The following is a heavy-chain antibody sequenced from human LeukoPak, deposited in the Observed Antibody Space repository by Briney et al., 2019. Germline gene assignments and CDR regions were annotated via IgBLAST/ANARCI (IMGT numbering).Heavy chain of an antibody. V-gene: IGHV1-2*04. CDR1: GHTYTTYD. CDR2: INPNSGGT. D-gene: IGHD1-26*01. Sequence: GVSVKLSCKASGHTYTTYDINWVRQATGQGLEWMGWINPNSGGTNYAQKFQGWVTMTRDTSISTAYMELSRLRSDDTAVYYCARELIVRATTDYYGMDVWGQGTTVTVSS. CDR3: ARELIVRATTDYYGMDV. J-gene: IGHJ6*02.